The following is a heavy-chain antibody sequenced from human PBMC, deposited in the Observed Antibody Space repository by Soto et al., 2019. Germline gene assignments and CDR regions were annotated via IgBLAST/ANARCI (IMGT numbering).Heavy chain of an antibody. Sequence: EVQLVESGGGLVQPGRSLRLSCAASGFTFDDYAMHWVRQAPGKGLEWVSGISWNSGSIGYADSVKGRFTISRDNAKNSLYLQMNSLRAEDTALYYCAKDMRVAGGDFWSGYYPPSLWGQGTLVTVSS. CDR1: GFTFDDYA. V-gene: IGHV3-9*01. D-gene: IGHD3-3*01. CDR3: AKDMRVAGGDFWSGYYPPSL. J-gene: IGHJ4*02. CDR2: ISWNSGSI.